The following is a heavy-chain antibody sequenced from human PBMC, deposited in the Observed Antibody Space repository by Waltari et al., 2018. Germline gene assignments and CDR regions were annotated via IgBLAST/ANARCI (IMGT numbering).Heavy chain of an antibody. J-gene: IGHJ4*02. V-gene: IGHV4-39*07. D-gene: IGHD2-15*01. CDR2: IYYSGCT. CDR1: GGSISSSSYY. Sequence: QLQLQESGPGLVKPSETLSLTCTVSGGSISSSSYYWGWIRQPPGKGLEWIGSIYYSGCTYYNSSLKSRVTISVDTSKNQFSLKLSSVTAADTAVYYCARDARNVVAGGGVDYWGQGTLVTVSS. CDR3: ARDARNVVAGGGVDY.